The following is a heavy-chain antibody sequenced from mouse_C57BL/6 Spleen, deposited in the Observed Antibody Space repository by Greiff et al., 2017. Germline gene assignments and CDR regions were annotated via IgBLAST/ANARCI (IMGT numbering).Heavy chain of an antibody. CDR1: GYTFTDHT. CDR3: AVITTVVNYFDY. V-gene: IGHV1-78*01. Sequence: VKLMESDAELVKPGASVKISCKVSGYTFTDHTIHWMKQRPEQGLEWIGYIYPRDGSTKYNEKFKGKATLTADKSSSTDYMQLNSLTSEDSAVXFCAVITTVVNYFDYWGQGTTLTVSS. CDR2: IYPRDGST. D-gene: IGHD1-1*01. J-gene: IGHJ2*01.